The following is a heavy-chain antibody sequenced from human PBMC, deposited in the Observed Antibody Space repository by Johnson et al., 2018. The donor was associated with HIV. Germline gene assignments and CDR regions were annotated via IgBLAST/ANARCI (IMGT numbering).Heavy chain of an antibody. CDR2: VNPNGGST. J-gene: IGHJ3*02. Sequence: VQLVESGGGLAKPAWSPRLSCAASQFTFSTYYMNCVRQAPGNGLELVGQVNPNGGSTYLIDSGKDRFNISTSNARNTLHLQMNSLRTEDTAVYYCTRDAAVGFCSAGRREPLCAFDIWGQGTMVTVSS. CDR3: TRDAAVGFCSAGRREPLCAFDI. CDR1: QFTFSTYY. V-gene: IGHV3-25*05. D-gene: IGHD2-15*01.